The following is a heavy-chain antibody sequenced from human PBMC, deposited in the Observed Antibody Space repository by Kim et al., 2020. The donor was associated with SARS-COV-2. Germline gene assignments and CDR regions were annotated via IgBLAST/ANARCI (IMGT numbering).Heavy chain of an antibody. CDR3: ARYISVASNWYFDL. D-gene: IGHD6-19*01. Sequence: NPSLKSRVTISVDKSKNQFSLKLSSVTAADTAVYYCARYISVASNWYFDLWGRGTLVTVSS. J-gene: IGHJ2*01. V-gene: IGHV4-4*02.